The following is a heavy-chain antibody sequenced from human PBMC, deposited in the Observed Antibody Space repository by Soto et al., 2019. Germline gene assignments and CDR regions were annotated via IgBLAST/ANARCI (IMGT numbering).Heavy chain of an antibody. D-gene: IGHD3-16*01. CDR3: ARAMGDWGTYYYYYGLDL. CDR2: INHSAST. Sequence: SETLSLTCAVYGGSFSGYYWSWIRQPPGKGLEWIGEINHSASTNYNPSLKSRVTISVDTSKNQFSLKLSSVTAADTAVYYCARAMGDWGTYYYYYGLDLWGQGTTVTVSS. V-gene: IGHV4-34*01. J-gene: IGHJ6*02. CDR1: GGSFSGYY.